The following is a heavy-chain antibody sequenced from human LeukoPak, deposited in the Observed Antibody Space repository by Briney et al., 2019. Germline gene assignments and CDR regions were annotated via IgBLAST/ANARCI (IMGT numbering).Heavy chain of an antibody. J-gene: IGHJ4*02. CDR1: GITFTNAW. CDR2: IKTKTDGGTT. V-gene: IGHV3-15*01. D-gene: IGHD3-22*01. Sequence: GGSLRLSCAASGITFTNAWMSWVRQAPGKGLEWVGRIKTKTDGGTTDYSAPVKGRFTISRDDSKNTLYSQMNSLKTEDTAVYYCTTDGYYYDTFDSWGQGTLVTVSS. CDR3: TTDGYYYDTFDS.